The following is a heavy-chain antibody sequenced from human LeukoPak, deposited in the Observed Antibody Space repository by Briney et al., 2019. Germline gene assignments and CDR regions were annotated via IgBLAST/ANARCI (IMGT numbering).Heavy chain of an antibody. CDR2: MDNFGLK. CDR3: AGGTYYGTGGRPGFLNY. Sequence: GGSLRLSCAASGFSVNNNYIDWVRQAPGRGLEWVSSMDNFGLKYYRDSVTGRCTISRDSASDMVYLQMSSLRVDDTAVYYCAGGTYYGTGGRPGFLNYWGLGTLVTVSS. V-gene: IGHV3-53*01. D-gene: IGHD3-10*01. CDR1: GFSVNNNY. J-gene: IGHJ4*02.